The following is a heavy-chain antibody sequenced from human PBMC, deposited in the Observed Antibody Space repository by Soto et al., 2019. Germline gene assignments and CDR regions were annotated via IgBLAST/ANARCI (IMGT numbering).Heavy chain of an antibody. D-gene: IGHD6-25*01. V-gene: IGHV4-31*01. Sequence: QVRLQESGPGLVKPSQTLSLTCTVSGGSVSSGGFYWNWIRQHPGKGLEWIGYMYNDGRTEYNPSLKSLVYISVDTPKNQFSLKVMSVTVADTAVYYCTREAGYWGQGILVTVSS. CDR3: TREAGY. J-gene: IGHJ4*02. CDR1: GGSVSSGGFY. CDR2: MYNDGRT.